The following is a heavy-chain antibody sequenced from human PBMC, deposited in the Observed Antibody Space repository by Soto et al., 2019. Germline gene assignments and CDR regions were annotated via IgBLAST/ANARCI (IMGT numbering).Heavy chain of an antibody. CDR2: ISWNSGSI. J-gene: IGHJ5*02. Sequence: EVQLVESGGGLVQPGRSLRLSCAASGFTFDDYAMHWVRQAPGKGLEWVSGISWNSGSIGYADSVKGRFTISRDNAKNSLYLQMNSLRAEDTALYYCAKEADSSSRGWFDPWGQGTLVTVSS. CDR1: GFTFDDYA. CDR3: AKEADSSSRGWFDP. D-gene: IGHD6-6*01. V-gene: IGHV3-9*01.